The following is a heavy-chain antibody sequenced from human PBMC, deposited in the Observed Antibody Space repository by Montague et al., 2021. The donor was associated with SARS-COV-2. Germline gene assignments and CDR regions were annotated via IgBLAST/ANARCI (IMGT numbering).Heavy chain of an antibody. J-gene: IGHJ4*02. CDR3: ARVFPRWLQFDPYFDY. CDR2: IYYSGST. D-gene: IGHD5-24*01. CDR1: GGSISSYY. V-gene: IGHV4-59*01. Sequence: SETLSLTCTVSGGSISSYYWSWIRQPPGKGLEWIGYIYYSGSTNYNPSLKGRVTISVDTSKNQFSLKLSSVTAADTAVYYCARVFPRWLQFDPYFDYWGQGTLVTASS.